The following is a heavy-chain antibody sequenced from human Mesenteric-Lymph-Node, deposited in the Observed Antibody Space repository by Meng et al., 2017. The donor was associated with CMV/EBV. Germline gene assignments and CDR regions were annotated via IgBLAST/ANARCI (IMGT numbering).Heavy chain of an antibody. J-gene: IGHJ6*02. V-gene: IGHV3-23*01. CDR1: GFTFTNYA. CDR2: VRATDGNT. D-gene: IGHD2-15*01. CDR3: AKDLGYCSGGSCYGVGYGMDV. Sequence: GESLKISCAASGFTFTNYAMNWVRQAPGKGLEWVSTVRATDGNTFYADSVKGRFTISRDNSKNTLYLQMNSLRAEDTAVYYCAKDLGYCSGGSCYGVGYGMDVWGQGTTVTVSS.